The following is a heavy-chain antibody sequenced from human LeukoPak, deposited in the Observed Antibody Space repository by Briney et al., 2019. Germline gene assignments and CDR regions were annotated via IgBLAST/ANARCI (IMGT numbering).Heavy chain of an antibody. CDR2: ISSGSSYI. CDR3: AKKMSWDSSGWYAYYYYYYMDV. CDR1: GFTFSSYS. V-gene: IGHV3-21*04. Sequence: GGSLRLSCAASGFTFSSYSMNWVRQAPGKGLEWVSSISSGSSYISYAASVKGRFTISRDNAKNSVYLQMNSLRAEDTAVYYCAKKMSWDSSGWYAYYYYYYMDVWGKGTTVTVSS. J-gene: IGHJ6*03. D-gene: IGHD6-19*01.